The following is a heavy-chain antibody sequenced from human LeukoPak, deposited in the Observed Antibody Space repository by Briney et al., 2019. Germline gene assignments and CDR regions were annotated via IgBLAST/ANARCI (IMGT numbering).Heavy chain of an antibody. J-gene: IGHJ4*02. Sequence: SETLSLSCAVYVGSFGGYHWSWIRQPPGKGLEWIGEINQSGSTNYNPSLKSRVTISQDTSKKQFSLRLSSVTAADTAVYYCARRPRNTGSYDGPPGLDYWGQGTPVTVSS. CDR1: VGSFGGYH. V-gene: IGHV4-34*01. D-gene: IGHD1-26*01. CDR3: ARRPRNTGSYDGPPGLDY. CDR2: INQSGST.